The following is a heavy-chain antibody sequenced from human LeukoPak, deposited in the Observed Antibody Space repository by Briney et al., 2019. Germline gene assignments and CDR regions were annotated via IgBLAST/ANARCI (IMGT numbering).Heavy chain of an antibody. J-gene: IGHJ4*02. CDR1: GFTFSSYW. D-gene: IGHD3-3*01. V-gene: IGHV3-7*01. Sequence: GGSLRLSCAASGFTFSSYWMSWVRQAPGKGLEWVANIKQDGSEKYYVDSVKGRFTISRDNAKNSLYLQMNSLRAEDTAVYYCARTPRAGSGYIFDYWGQGTLVTASS. CDR3: ARTPRAGSGYIFDY. CDR2: IKQDGSEK.